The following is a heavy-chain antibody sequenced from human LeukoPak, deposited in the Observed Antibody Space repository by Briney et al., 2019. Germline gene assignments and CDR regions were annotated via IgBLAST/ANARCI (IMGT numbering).Heavy chain of an antibody. J-gene: IGHJ5*02. CDR1: GGSIRSYY. Sequence: SETLSLTCTVSGGSIRSYYWSWIRQPPGKGLEWIAYIYYSGRTNYNPSLKSRVTISVDTSKNQFSLKLSSVTAADTAVYYCARQIAAAAQGWFDPWGQGTLVTVSS. D-gene: IGHD6-13*01. CDR2: IYYSGRT. V-gene: IGHV4-59*08. CDR3: ARQIAAAAQGWFDP.